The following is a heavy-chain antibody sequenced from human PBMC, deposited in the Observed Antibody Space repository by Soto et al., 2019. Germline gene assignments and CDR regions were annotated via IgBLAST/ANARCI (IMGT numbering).Heavy chain of an antibody. CDR2: INPSGGST. CDR1: GYTFTSYY. J-gene: IGHJ6*02. D-gene: IGHD4-17*01. V-gene: IGHV1-46*01. Sequence: ASVKVSCKASGYTFTSYYMHWVRQAPGQGLEWMGIINPSGGSTSYAQKFQGRVTMTRDTSTSTVYMELSSLRSEDTAVYYCARDGAPTATIDYYYGMDVWGQGTTVTVSS. CDR3: ARDGAPTATIDYYYGMDV.